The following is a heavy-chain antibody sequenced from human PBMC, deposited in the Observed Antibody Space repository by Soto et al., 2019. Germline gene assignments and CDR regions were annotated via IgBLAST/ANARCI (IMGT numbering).Heavy chain of an antibody. CDR1: GGSISSYY. V-gene: IGHV4-59*08. D-gene: IGHD3-9*01. CDR3: ARHGLRYSPFDY. CDR2: IYYSGST. Sequence: SETLSLTCTVSGGSISSYYWSWIRQPPGKGLEWIGYIYYSGSTNYNPSLKSRVTISVDTSKNQFSLKLSSVTAADTAVYYCARHGLRYSPFDYWGQGTLVTVSS. J-gene: IGHJ4*02.